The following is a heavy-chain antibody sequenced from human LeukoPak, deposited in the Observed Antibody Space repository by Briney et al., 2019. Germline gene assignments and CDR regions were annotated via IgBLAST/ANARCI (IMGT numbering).Heavy chain of an antibody. CDR1: GFTFSSYS. Sequence: GGSLRLSCAASGFTFSSYSMNWVRQAPGKGLEWVSSISSSSSYIYYADSVKGRFTISRDNAKNSLYLQMNSLRVEDTAVYYCARGSHSSSYGFDYWGQGALVTVSS. V-gene: IGHV3-21*01. CDR2: ISSSSSYI. J-gene: IGHJ4*02. D-gene: IGHD6-13*01. CDR3: ARGSHSSSYGFDY.